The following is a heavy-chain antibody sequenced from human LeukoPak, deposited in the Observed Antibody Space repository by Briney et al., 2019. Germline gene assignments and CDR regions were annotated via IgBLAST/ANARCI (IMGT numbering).Heavy chain of an antibody. CDR1: GGTLSTHA. CDR3: ATGRVSDTTLVSWFDT. J-gene: IGHJ5*02. CDR2: IILISPTA. V-gene: IGHV1-69*05. Sequence: SVKVSCKASGGTLSTHAVSWVRQAPGQGLEWMGGIILISPTANYAQKFQDRVTITMDQYTTYMELSSLRSDDTAVYYCATGRVSDTTLVSWFDTWGRGTLVTVSS. D-gene: IGHD5-18*01.